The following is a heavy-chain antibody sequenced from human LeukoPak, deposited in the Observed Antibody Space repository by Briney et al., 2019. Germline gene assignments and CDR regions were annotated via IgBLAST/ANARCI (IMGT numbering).Heavy chain of an antibody. CDR2: INPNSGGT. CDR3: ARDARGIVVVGDAFDI. D-gene: IGHD3-22*01. J-gene: IGHJ3*02. Sequence: ASVKVSCKASGYTFTGYYIHWVRQAPGQGPEWMAWINPNSGGTNYAQKFQGRVTMTRDTSISTAYMELSRLRSDDTAVYYCARDARGIVVVGDAFDIWGQGTMVTVSS. V-gene: IGHV1-2*02. CDR1: GYTFTGYY.